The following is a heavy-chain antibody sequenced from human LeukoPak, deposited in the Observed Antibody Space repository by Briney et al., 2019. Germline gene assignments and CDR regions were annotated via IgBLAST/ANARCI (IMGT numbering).Heavy chain of an antibody. J-gene: IGHJ5*01. D-gene: IGHD3-9*01. CDR3: ARDAVTGYYQGIPFDP. CDR2: ISAYNGNT. Sequence: ASVKVSCKASGYTFTSYGISWLRQAPGQGLEWMGWISAYNGNTNYAQKLQGRVTMTTDTSTSTAYMELRSLRSDDTAVYYCARDAVTGYYQGIPFDPWGQGTLVTVSS. CDR1: GYTFTSYG. V-gene: IGHV1-18*01.